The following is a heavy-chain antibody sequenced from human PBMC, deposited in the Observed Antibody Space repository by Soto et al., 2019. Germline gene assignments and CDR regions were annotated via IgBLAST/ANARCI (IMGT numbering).Heavy chain of an antibody. V-gene: IGHV3-30-3*01. CDR3: ATTRVGPCSSSICFSGIFDGMDV. CDR1: GFTISNYG. CDR2: ISYGGTIT. Sequence: PGGSLRLSCAASGFTISNYGMHWVRQAPGKGLEWVAVISYGGTITYCADSVKGRFTISRDNSKNTLYLQMNSLRTEDTAVYYCATTRVGPCSSSICFSGIFDGMDVWGQGTTVTVSS. D-gene: IGHD2-2*01. J-gene: IGHJ6*02.